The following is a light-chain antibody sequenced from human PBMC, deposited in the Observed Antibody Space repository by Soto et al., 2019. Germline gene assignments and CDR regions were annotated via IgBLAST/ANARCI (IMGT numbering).Light chain of an antibody. Sequence: EIVMTQSPATLSVSPGERATLSCRASQCVSSNLAWYQQKPGQAPRLLIYGASTRATGISARFSGSGSGTEFTLTISSLQSEDFAVYYCQQYNNWPQTFGQGTKLEIK. CDR3: QQYNNWPQT. V-gene: IGKV3-15*01. J-gene: IGKJ2*01. CDR1: QCVSSN. CDR2: GAS.